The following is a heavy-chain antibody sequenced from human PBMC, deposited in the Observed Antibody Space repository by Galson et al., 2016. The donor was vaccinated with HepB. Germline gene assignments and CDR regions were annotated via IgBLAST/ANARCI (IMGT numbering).Heavy chain of an antibody. CDR3: ARDFGDYRGMDV. Sequence: SLRLSCAASGFTFSSQSMNWVRQAPGKGLEWVSSISSSSTYIYYADSVRGRFTISSDNAKNSVYLQMNSLRAEDTAVYYCARDFGDYRGMDVWGQGTTVTVSS. CDR1: GFTFSSQS. J-gene: IGHJ6*02. V-gene: IGHV3-21*01. CDR2: ISSSSTYI. D-gene: IGHD2-21*02.